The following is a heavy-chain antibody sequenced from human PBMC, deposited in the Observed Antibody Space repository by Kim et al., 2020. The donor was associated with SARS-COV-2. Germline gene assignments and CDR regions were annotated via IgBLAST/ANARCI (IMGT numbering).Heavy chain of an antibody. Sequence: SVKVYCKASGGTFSSYAISWVRQAPGQGLEWMGGIIPIFGTANYAQKFQGRITITADESTSTAYMELSSLRSEDTAVYYCARSSLYGSGRFWWWFDPWGQGTLVTVSS. J-gene: IGHJ5*02. CDR2: IIPIFGTA. CDR3: ARSSLYGSGRFWWWFDP. D-gene: IGHD3-10*01. V-gene: IGHV1-69*13. CDR1: GGTFSSYA.